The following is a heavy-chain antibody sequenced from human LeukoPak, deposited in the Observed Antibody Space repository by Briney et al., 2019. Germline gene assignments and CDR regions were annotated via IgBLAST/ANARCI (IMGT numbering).Heavy chain of an antibody. D-gene: IGHD6-6*01. CDR2: IYTSGST. CDR1: GGSISSGSYY. J-gene: IGHJ5*02. Sequence: PSETLSLTCTVSGGSISSGSYYWSWIRQPAGKGLEWIGRIYTSGSTNYNPSLKSRVTISVDTSKNQFSLKLSSVTAADTAVYYCAREPLYSSSRKNWFDPWGQGTLVTVSS. CDR3: AREPLYSSSRKNWFDP. V-gene: IGHV4-61*02.